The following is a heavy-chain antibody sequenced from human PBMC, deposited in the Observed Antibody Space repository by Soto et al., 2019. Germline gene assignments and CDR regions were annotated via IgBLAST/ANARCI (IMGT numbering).Heavy chain of an antibody. CDR2: INYSGTT. J-gene: IGHJ6*02. Sequence: SETLSLTCSVEGGSFSSDSFIWSWVRQFPGKGLEWIGYINYSGTTYYNPSLRSRITMSVDTSKNQFSLNLSSVTAADTAVYYCARDHKWDGMDVWGQGTTVTVSS. CDR1: GGSFSSDSFI. D-gene: IGHD1-26*01. CDR3: ARDHKWDGMDV. V-gene: IGHV4-31*03.